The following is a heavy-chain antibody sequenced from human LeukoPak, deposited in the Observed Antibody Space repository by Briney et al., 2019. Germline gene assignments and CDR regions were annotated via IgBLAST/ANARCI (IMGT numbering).Heavy chain of an antibody. Sequence: SETLSLTCTVSGGSITSKTYYWGWIRQPPGKGLEWIGRIYYSGSTYFNPSLKSRVTTSVDTPKNQFSLRLSSVTAADTAVYYCATVLSRSSAQFDIWGQGTMVTVSS. CDR1: GGSITSKTYY. D-gene: IGHD6-6*01. V-gene: IGHV4-39*07. CDR3: ATVLSRSSAQFDI. CDR2: IYYSGST. J-gene: IGHJ3*02.